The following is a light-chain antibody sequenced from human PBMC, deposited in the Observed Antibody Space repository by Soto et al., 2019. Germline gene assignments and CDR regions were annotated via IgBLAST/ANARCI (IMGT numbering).Light chain of an antibody. CDR2: AAS. V-gene: IGKV1-27*01. CDR3: QKYESVPLT. Sequence: DIPMTQSPSSLSASKGDRVTITCRASQDIDNYLAWYQQRPGKVLKLLIYAASTLQSGVPSRFSGSGSGTEFTLTISSLQPEDVATYYCQKYESVPLTFGGGTRVEIK. J-gene: IGKJ4*01. CDR1: QDIDNY.